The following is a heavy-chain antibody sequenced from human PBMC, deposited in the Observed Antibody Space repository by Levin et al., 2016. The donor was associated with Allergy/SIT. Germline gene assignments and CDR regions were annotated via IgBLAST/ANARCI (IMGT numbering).Heavy chain of an antibody. J-gene: IGHJ6*02. V-gene: IGHV3-30*02. D-gene: IGHD6-19*01. CDR2: IRYDGSNK. Sequence: WIRQPPGKGLEWVAFIRYDGSNKYYADSVKGRFTISRDNSKNTLYLQMNSLRAEDTAVYYCATYSSGWYAARYYYYGMDVWGQGTTVTVSS. CDR3: ATYSSGWYAARYYYYGMDV.